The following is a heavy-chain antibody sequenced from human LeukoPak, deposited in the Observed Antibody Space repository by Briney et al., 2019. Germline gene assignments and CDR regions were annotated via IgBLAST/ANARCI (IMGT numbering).Heavy chain of an antibody. V-gene: IGHV4-59*08. CDR1: GGSISSYY. CDR2: IYYSGST. CDR3: ARGASVRITIFGVVIMSFDP. Sequence: SETLSLTCTVSGGSISSYYWSWIRQPPGKGLEWIGYIYYSGSTNYNPSLKSRVTISVDTSKNQFSLKLSSVTAAHTAVYYCARGASVRITIFGVVIMSFDPWGQGTLVTVSS. D-gene: IGHD3-3*01. J-gene: IGHJ5*02.